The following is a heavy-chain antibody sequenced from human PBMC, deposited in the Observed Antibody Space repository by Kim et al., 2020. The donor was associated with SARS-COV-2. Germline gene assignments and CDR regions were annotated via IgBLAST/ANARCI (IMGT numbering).Heavy chain of an antibody. CDR3: VRENYWDFDI. Sequence: GGSLRLSCATSGFTFSSYSMNWVRQAPGKGLEWVSHVSGSGTTTKYADSVKGRFTISRDNAKNSLYQQMSGLRAEDTAGYYCVRENYWDFDIWGQGVKVT. D-gene: IGHD1-26*01. CDR2: VSGSGTTT. J-gene: IGHJ3*02. CDR1: GFTFSSYS. V-gene: IGHV3-48*04.